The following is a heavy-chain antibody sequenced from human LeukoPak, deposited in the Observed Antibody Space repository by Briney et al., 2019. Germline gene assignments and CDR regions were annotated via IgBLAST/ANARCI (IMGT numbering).Heavy chain of an antibody. CDR2: IYYSGST. D-gene: IGHD3-22*01. CDR1: GGSISSGGYS. Sequence: PSETLSLTCAVSGGSISSGGYSWSWIRQPPGKGLEWIGYIYYSGSTNYNPSLKSRVTMSVDTSKNQFSLKLSSVTAADTAVYYCASGRYYYDSSGYPGLDYWGQGTLVTVSS. V-gene: IGHV4-61*08. CDR3: ASGRYYYDSSGYPGLDY. J-gene: IGHJ4*02.